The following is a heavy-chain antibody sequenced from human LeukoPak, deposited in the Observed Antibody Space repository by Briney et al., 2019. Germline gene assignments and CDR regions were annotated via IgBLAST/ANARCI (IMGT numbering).Heavy chain of an antibody. J-gene: IGHJ4*02. CDR3: ARGGYSFDY. D-gene: IGHD5-12*01. Sequence: GGSLRLSCAPYVFSLSGYWMSWGREAPGEGLGWGARLHADGNEKYFVHSVKGRFTVPRDNPKNSLYLQMNSLRVEDTPVYYCARGGYSFDYLGQGTLVTVSS. CDR2: LHADGNEK. CDR1: VFSLSGYW. V-gene: IGHV3-7*01.